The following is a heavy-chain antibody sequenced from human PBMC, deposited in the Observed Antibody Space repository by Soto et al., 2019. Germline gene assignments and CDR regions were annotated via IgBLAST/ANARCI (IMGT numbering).Heavy chain of an antibody. CDR2: IYYSGST. J-gene: IGHJ5*02. D-gene: IGHD6-19*01. Sequence: SETLSLTCTVSGGSISSGGYYWSRIRQHPGKGLEWIGNIYYSGSTYYNPSLKSRVTISVDTSKNQFSLKLSSVTAAETAVYYCARQSSGWYNWFDPWGQGTLVTVSS. V-gene: IGHV4-39*01. CDR1: GGSISSGGYY. CDR3: ARQSSGWYNWFDP.